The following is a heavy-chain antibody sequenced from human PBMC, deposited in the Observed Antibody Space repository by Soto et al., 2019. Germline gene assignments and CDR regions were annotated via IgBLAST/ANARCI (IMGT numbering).Heavy chain of an antibody. CDR2: ISYRVDT. CDR3: ARAAGVAYCGGGCYHFDY. CDR1: GDSFSSDDYY. Sequence: SSETLSLTCTVSGDSFSSDDYYWSWIRQPPGKGLEWIGYISYRVDTYYSPSLKSRVTMSIDTSKNQFSLNVSSVTAADTAVYYCARAAGVAYCGGGCYHFDYWGQGTLVTVSS. V-gene: IGHV4-30-4*01. D-gene: IGHD2-21*02. J-gene: IGHJ4*02.